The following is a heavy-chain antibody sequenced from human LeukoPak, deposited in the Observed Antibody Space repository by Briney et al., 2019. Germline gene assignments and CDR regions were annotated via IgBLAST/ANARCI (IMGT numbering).Heavy chain of an antibody. CDR2: IIPIFATA. Sequence: AASVNVSCKASGGTFSNYVINWVRQAPGQGLEWMGGIIPIFATADYAQKFQGRVTITADESTSTAYMELSSLRSEDTAVYYCAVGVRGSGSYQIWGHAFDIWGQGTMVTVSS. D-gene: IGHD3-10*01. CDR3: AVGVRGSGSYQIWGHAFDI. V-gene: IGHV1-69*01. CDR1: GGTFSNYV. J-gene: IGHJ3*02.